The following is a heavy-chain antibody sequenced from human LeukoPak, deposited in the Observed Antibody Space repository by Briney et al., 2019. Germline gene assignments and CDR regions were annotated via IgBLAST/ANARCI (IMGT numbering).Heavy chain of an antibody. CDR3: ASGGFGEFEPDY. CDR1: AGYISSGDYY. J-gene: IGHJ4*02. CDR2: IYYNGST. D-gene: IGHD3-10*01. Sequence: PSQTLSLTCTVSAGYISSGDYYWRWFRQPPGKGLKWNGYIYYNGSTYYHPSLKSRVTISVDTSKNQFSLKLSSVTAADTAVYYCASGGFGEFEPDYWGQGTLVTVSS. V-gene: IGHV4-30-4*01.